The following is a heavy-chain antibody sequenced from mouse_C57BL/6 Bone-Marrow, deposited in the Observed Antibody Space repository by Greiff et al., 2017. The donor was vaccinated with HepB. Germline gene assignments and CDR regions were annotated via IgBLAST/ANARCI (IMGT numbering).Heavy chain of an antibody. Sequence: EVKLVESGGGLVKPGGSLKLSCAASGFTFSDYGMEWVRQAPRKGPEWVAFISNLEYSIYYADTVTGRFTISRENAKNTLYLEMSSLRSEDTAMYYCARTGDYYCSSYNWYFDFWGTGTTLTVSS. CDR1: GFTFSDYG. V-gene: IGHV5-15*04. J-gene: IGHJ1*03. D-gene: IGHD1-1*01. CDR3: ARTGDYYCSSYNWYFDF. CDR2: ISNLEYSI.